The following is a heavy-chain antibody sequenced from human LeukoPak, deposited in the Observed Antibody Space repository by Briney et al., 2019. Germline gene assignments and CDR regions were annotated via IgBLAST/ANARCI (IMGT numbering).Heavy chain of an antibody. CDR3: ARVHSSSWAYFDN. V-gene: IGHV3-33*08. CDR1: GFTFRTYA. J-gene: IGHJ4*02. D-gene: IGHD6-13*01. CDR2: IWYDGSSK. Sequence: PGGSLRLSCTGSGFTFRTYAFSWVRQAPAKGLEWVAVIWYDGSSKYYADSVKGRFTISRDNSKNTLYLQMDSLRAEDTAVYYCARVHSSSWAYFDNWGQGTLVTVSS.